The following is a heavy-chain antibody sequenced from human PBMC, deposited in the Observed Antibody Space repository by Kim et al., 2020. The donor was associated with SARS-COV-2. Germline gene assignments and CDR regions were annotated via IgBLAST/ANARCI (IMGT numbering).Heavy chain of an antibody. V-gene: IGHV4-31*03. Sequence: SETLSLTCTVSGGSISSGGYYWSWIRQHPGKGLEWIGYIYYSGSTYYNPSLKSRVTISVDTSKNQFSLKLSSVTAADTAVYYCARVSANIRYSSSSAVWYFDLWGRGTLVTVSS. CDR2: IYYSGST. J-gene: IGHJ2*01. CDR3: ARVSANIRYSSSSAVWYFDL. D-gene: IGHD6-6*01. CDR1: GGSISSGGYY.